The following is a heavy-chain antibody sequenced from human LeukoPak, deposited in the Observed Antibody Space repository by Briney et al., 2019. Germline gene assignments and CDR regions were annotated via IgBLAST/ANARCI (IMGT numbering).Heavy chain of an antibody. CDR1: VGYISSYY. Sequence: SEALSLTCTVSVGYISSYYWSWIRQPPGKGLEWIGYIFNSGSTNYNPSLTSRVTISVETSNNQFSLKLSSVTAADTAVYFCALGDCSSPRCYVFDYWGQGTLVTVSS. J-gene: IGHJ4*02. CDR2: IFNSGST. D-gene: IGHD2-2*01. V-gene: IGHV4-59*01. CDR3: ALGDCSSPRCYVFDY.